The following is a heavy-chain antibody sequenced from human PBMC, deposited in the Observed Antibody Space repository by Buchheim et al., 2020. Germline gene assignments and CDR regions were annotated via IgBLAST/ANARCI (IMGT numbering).Heavy chain of an antibody. V-gene: IGHV3-48*01. D-gene: IGHD3-9*01. J-gene: IGHJ4*02. CDR2: ISSSSTI. Sequence: EVQLVESGGGLVQPGGSLRLSCAASGFTFSSYSMNWVRQAPGKGLEWVSYISSSSTIYYADSVKGRFTISRDNAKNSLYLQMNSLRAEDTAVYYCARERRYFDWLYDYWGQGTL. CDR3: ARERRYFDWLYDY. CDR1: GFTFSSYS.